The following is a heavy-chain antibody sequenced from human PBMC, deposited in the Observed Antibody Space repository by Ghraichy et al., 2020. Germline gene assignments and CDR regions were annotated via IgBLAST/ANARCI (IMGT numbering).Heavy chain of an antibody. CDR3: ARREYVGSSWYLSYNNVYYFDY. V-gene: IGHV4-34*01. CDR1: GGSFSGYY. D-gene: IGHD6-13*01. Sequence: SETLSLTCAVYGGSFSGYYWSWIRQPPGKGLEWIGEINHSGSTNYNPSLKSRVTISVDTSKNQFSLKLSSVTAADTAVYYCARREYVGSSWYLSYNNVYYFDYWGQGTLVTVSS. CDR2: INHSGST. J-gene: IGHJ4*02.